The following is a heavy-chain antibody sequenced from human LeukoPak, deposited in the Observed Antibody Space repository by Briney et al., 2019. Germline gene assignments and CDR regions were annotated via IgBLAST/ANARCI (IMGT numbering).Heavy chain of an antibody. J-gene: IGHJ4*02. CDR2: IYYSGST. D-gene: IGHD2-15*01. CDR3: ARGVPSGVDYFDY. CDR1: GGSISGYY. Sequence: PSETLSLTCTVSGGSISGYYWSWIRQPPQKGLEWIAYIYYSGSTNYNPSLKSRVTISVDTSKNQFSLKLSSVTAADTAVYYCARGVPSGVDYFDYWGQGTLVTVSS. V-gene: IGHV4-59*01.